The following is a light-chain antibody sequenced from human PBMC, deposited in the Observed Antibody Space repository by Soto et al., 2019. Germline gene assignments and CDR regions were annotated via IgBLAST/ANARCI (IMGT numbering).Light chain of an antibody. J-gene: IGKJ3*01. Sequence: EIVLTQSPGTLSLSPGESATLSCRASQSVSSFLAWYQQKPGQSPRLPIYDASNRATGIPSRFSGSGSGTDFTLTISSLEPEDFAVYYCQARSNWPSFGPGTKVDI. CDR3: QARSNWPS. CDR1: QSVSSF. CDR2: DAS. V-gene: IGKV3-11*01.